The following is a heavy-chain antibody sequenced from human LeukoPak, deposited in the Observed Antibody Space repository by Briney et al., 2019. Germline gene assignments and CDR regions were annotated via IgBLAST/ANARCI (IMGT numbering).Heavy chain of an antibody. CDR3: AREYYDSSGYLPYFDY. CDR1: GFPVSSNY. V-gene: IGHV3-66*02. D-gene: IGHD3-22*01. Sequence: QSGGSLRLSCAASGFPVSSNYMSWVRQAPGKGLEWVSVIYSGGSTYYADSVKGRFTISRDNSKNTLYLQMNSLRAEDTAVYYCAREYYDSSGYLPYFDYWGQGTLVTVSS. CDR2: IYSGGST. J-gene: IGHJ4*02.